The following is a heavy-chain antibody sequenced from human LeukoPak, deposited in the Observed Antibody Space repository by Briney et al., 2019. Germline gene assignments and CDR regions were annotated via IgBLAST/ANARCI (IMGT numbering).Heavy chain of an antibody. CDR3: AKVSSSWYFVDAFDI. D-gene: IGHD6-13*01. Sequence: PGRSLRLSCAASGFTFTNYGMHWVRQAPGKGQEWVAVISYDGSNKYYADSVKGRFTISRDNSKNTLYLQMNSLRAEDTAVYYCAKVSSSWYFVDAFDIWGQGTMVTVSS. CDR1: GFTFTNYG. CDR2: ISYDGSNK. V-gene: IGHV3-30*18. J-gene: IGHJ3*02.